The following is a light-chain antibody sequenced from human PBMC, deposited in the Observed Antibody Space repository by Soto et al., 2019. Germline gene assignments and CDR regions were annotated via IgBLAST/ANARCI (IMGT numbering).Light chain of an antibody. Sequence: QSALTQPPSASGSPGQSVTISCTGTSSDVGGYNYVSWYQQLPGNAPKLIIYDVSKRPSGVPDRFSGSKSGNTASLTVSGLQAEDEAEYHCSSYAGSNIFVVFGGGTKLTVL. CDR1: SSDVGGYNY. V-gene: IGLV2-8*01. CDR3: SSYAGSNIFVV. CDR2: DVS. J-gene: IGLJ3*02.